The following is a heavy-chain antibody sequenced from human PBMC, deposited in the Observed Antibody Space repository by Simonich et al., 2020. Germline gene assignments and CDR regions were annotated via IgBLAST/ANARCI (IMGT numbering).Heavy chain of an antibody. J-gene: IGHJ4*02. Sequence: GGGLVKPGWSLRLSCAASGFTFSSYSMNWVRQAPGKGLEWVSSISSSSSYIYYTDSVKGRFTISRDNAKNSLYLQMNSLRAEDTAVYYCARDTSDYGSGSYYFDYWGQGTLVTVSS. V-gene: IGHV3-21*01. CDR3: ARDTSDYGSGSYYFDY. CDR2: ISSSSSYI. CDR1: GFTFSSYS. D-gene: IGHD3-10*01.